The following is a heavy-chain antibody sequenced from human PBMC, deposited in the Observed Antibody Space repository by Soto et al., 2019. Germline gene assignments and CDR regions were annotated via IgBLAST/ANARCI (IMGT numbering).Heavy chain of an antibody. Sequence: SETLSLTCAVYGGSFSGYYWSWIRQPPGKGLEWIGEINHSGSTNYNPSLKSRVTISVDTSKNQFSLKLSSVTAADTAVYYCARARSRAARPRAYYYGMDVWGQGTTVTVSS. V-gene: IGHV4-34*01. CDR1: GGSFSGYY. CDR3: ARARSRAARPRAYYYGMDV. D-gene: IGHD6-6*01. CDR2: INHSGST. J-gene: IGHJ6*02.